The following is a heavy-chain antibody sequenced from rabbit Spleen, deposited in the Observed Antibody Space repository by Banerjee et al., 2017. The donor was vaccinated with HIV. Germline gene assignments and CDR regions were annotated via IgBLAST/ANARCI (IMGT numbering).Heavy chain of an antibody. CDR2: SYAGSSGST. CDR3: ARDTGTSFSTYGMDL. Sequence: QEQLEESGGDLVKPEGSLTLTCTASGFSFNSGYDMCWVRQAPGKGLEWIACSYAGSSGSTYSAIWATGRFTISKTSSTTVTLQMTSLTAADTATYFCARDTGTSFSTYGMDLWGPGTLVTVS. CDR1: GFSFNSGYD. V-gene: IGHV1S45*01. D-gene: IGHD7-1*01. J-gene: IGHJ6*01.